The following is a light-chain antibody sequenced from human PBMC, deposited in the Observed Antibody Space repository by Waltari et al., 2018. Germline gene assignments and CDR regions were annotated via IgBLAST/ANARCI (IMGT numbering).Light chain of an antibody. Sequence: QTVVTQAPSFTVSPGGPVTLLFGSHSESVYSSPYSSWFQQTPVQAPRTLIYNTNTRSSGVPDRFSGSILGNKAALTISGAQADDESDYYCLLYLSSGICVFGGGTKLTVL. CDR2: NTN. V-gene: IGLV8-61*01. CDR1: SESVYSSPY. CDR3: LLYLSSGICV. J-gene: IGLJ2*01.